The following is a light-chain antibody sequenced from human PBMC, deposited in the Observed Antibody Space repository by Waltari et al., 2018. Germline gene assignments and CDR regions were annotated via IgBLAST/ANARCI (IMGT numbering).Light chain of an antibody. V-gene: IGLV2-14*01. Sequence: QSALTQPASVSGSPGQSIAISCTGSSSDVGAYNYVSWYQQYPGKAPKVMISDVINRPSGVSQRFCGSKSGNTASLTISALQAEAEADYYCSSDTTSRTVVFGGGTKLTVL. J-gene: IGLJ3*02. CDR2: DVI. CDR3: SSDTTSRTVV. CDR1: SSDVGAYNY.